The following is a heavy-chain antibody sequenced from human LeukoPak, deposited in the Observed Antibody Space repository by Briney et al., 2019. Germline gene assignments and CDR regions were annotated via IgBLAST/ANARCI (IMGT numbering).Heavy chain of an antibody. V-gene: IGHV3-66*01. Sequence: GGSLRLSCAASGFTVSSDYMSWVRQAPGKGLEWVSVIYRGGSTHHADSVKGRFTISRDNSKNTLDLQMNSLRAEDTAVYYCARMGLWFGELLGRRDYWGQGTLVTVSS. CDR2: IYRGGST. D-gene: IGHD3-10*01. CDR3: ARMGLWFGELLGRRDY. J-gene: IGHJ4*02. CDR1: GFTVSSDY.